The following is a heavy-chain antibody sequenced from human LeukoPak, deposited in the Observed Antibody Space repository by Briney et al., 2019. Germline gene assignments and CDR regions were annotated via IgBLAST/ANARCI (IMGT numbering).Heavy chain of an antibody. CDR1: GFTFSSYG. Sequence: GRSLRLSCAASGFTFSSYGMHWVRQTPGKGLEWVAVIWYDGSNKYYADSVKGRFTNSRDNSKNTLYLQMTSLRAEDTAVYYCARDLWGSKGYFDYWGQGTLVTVSS. J-gene: IGHJ4*02. CDR2: IWYDGSNK. CDR3: ARDLWGSKGYFDY. D-gene: IGHD7-27*01. V-gene: IGHV3-33*01.